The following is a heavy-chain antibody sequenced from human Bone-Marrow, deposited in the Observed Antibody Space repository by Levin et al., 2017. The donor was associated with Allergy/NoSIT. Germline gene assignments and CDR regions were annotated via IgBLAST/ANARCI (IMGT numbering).Heavy chain of an antibody. CDR2: IYYRGST. D-gene: IGHD2-21*01. V-gene: IGHV4-59*01. J-gene: IGHJ4*02. Sequence: SQTLSLTCAVSGGSIGTSYWSWIRQSPGKGLEWIGYIYYRGSTNYNPSLKSRVTISVDTSKNHLFLRLSSVTAADTAVYYCARAASDYYGGYYFDYWGQGILVTVSS. CDR3: ARAASDYYGGYYFDY. CDR1: GGSIGTSY.